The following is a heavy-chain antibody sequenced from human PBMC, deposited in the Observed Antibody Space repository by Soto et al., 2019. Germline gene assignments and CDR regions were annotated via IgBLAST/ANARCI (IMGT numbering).Heavy chain of an antibody. CDR1: GGSINTVNYF. V-gene: IGHV4-30-4*08. Sequence: QAQLQESGPGLVKPSQTLSLTCTVSGGSINTVNYFWSWIRQSPDKSLEWLGHIYNAGTTYNNPSLTSRVTTSVDTSNNQFSLKLSSVSAADTAVYYCARGPSVDKVDSWGQGTLVTVSS. J-gene: IGHJ4*02. D-gene: IGHD2-21*01. CDR3: ARGPSVDKVDS. CDR2: IYNAGTT.